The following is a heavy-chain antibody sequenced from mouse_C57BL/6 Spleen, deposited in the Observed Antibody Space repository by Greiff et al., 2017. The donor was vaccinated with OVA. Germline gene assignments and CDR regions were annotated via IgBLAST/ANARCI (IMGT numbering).Heavy chain of an antibody. J-gene: IGHJ4*01. CDR3: ARSLLLRPNYAMDY. V-gene: IGHV1-39*01. CDR1: GYSFTDYN. Sequence: SGPELVKPGASVKISCKASGYSFTDYNMNWVKQSNGKSLEWIGVINPNYGTTSYNQKFKGKATLTVDQSSSTAYMQLNSLTSEDSAVYYCARSLLLRPNYAMDYWGQGTSVTVSS. D-gene: IGHD1-1*01. CDR2: INPNYGTT.